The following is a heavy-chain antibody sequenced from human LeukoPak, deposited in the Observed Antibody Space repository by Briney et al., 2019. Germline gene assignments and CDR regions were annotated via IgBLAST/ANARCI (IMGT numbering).Heavy chain of an antibody. CDR1: GFTFSDHY. CDR2: TRNKANSYTT. D-gene: IGHD3-10*01. CDR3: ARAEHTYYYGSGAFDY. Sequence: PGGSLRLSCAASGFTFSDHYMDWVRQAPGKGLEWVGRTRNKANSYTTEYAASVKGRFTISRDDSKNSLYLQVNSLKTEDTAVYYCARAEHTYYYGSGAFDYWGQGTLVTVSS. J-gene: IGHJ4*02. V-gene: IGHV3-72*01.